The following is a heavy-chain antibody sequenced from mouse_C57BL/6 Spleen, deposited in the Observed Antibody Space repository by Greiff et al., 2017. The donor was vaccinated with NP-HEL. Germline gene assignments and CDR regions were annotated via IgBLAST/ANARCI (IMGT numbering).Heavy chain of an antibody. D-gene: IGHD2-4*01. V-gene: IGHV10-3*01. CDR3: VKGTIYYDHYYAMDY. CDR1: GFTFNTYA. Sequence: EVQGVESGGGLVQPKGSLKLSCAASGFTFNTYAMHWVRQAPGKGLEWVARIRSKSSNYATYYADSVKDRFTISRDDSQSMLYLQMNNLKTEDTAMYYCVKGTIYYDHYYAMDYWGQGTSVTVSS. CDR2: IRSKSSNYAT. J-gene: IGHJ4*01.